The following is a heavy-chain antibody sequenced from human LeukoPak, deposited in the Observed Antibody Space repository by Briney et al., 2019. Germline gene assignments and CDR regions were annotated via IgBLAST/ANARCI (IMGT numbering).Heavy chain of an antibody. D-gene: IGHD2-2*01. J-gene: IGHJ4*02. CDR1: GFTFSSYS. Sequence: PGGSLRLSCAASGFTFSSYSMNWVRQAPGKGLEWVSSISSSSSYIYYVDSVKGRFTISRDNAKNSLYLQMNSLRAEDTAVYYCARDLGSVVPLYYFDYWGQGTLVTVSS. CDR3: ARDLGSVVPLYYFDY. CDR2: ISSSSSYI. V-gene: IGHV3-21*01.